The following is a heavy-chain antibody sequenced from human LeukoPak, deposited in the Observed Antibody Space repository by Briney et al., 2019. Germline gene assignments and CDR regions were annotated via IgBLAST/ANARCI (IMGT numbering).Heavy chain of an antibody. D-gene: IGHD6-13*01. CDR1: RFSFSNYW. J-gene: IGHJ4*02. V-gene: IGHV3-7*03. Sequence: GGSLRLSCAASRFSFSNYWMTWVRQAPGKGLEWVAKIKQDGSEKFYVDSVKGRFTISRDNAKNSLYLQMNSLRAEDTAVYYCAKASWSFFFDYWGQGTLVTVSS. CDR2: IKQDGSEK. CDR3: AKASWSFFFDY.